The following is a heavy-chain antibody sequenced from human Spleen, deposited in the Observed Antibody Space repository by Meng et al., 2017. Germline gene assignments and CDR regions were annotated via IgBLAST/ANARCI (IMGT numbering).Heavy chain of an antibody. CDR2: IGHSGVT. Sequence: QPQLQESGPGLLQHSEALSLTCGVSGGSISTSGYYWGWIRQPPGKGLEWIGSIGHSGVTYYTPFLRSRVTVSIDTSKNQFFLEVTSVTAADTAVYYCVRSSGWVRTGFDPWGQGTLVTVSS. D-gene: IGHD6-19*01. CDR3: VRSSGWVRTGFDP. V-gene: IGHV4-39*01. J-gene: IGHJ5*02. CDR1: GGSISTSGYY.